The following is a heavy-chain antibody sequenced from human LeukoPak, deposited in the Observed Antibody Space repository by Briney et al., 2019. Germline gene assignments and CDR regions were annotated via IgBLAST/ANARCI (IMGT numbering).Heavy chain of an antibody. J-gene: IGHJ6*02. V-gene: IGHV1-8*01. CDR1: GYTFTSYD. D-gene: IGHD6-25*01. CDR2: MNPNSGST. Sequence: ASVKVSCKASGYTFTSYDINWVRQATGQGLEWMGWMNPNSGSTGYAQKFQGRVTMTRNTSISTAYTELSSLRSEDTAVYYCARPPGSGGYYYYYGMDVWGQGTTVTVSS. CDR3: ARPPGSGGYYYYYGMDV.